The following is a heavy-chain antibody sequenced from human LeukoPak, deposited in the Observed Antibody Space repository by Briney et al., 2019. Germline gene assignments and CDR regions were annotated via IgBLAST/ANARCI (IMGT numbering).Heavy chain of an antibody. CDR2: IYYSGST. D-gene: IGHD3-10*01. CDR3: ARQMITMVRGAPNWFDP. Sequence: SETLSLTCPVSGGSISSSSYYWGWIRQPPGKGLEWIGSIYYSGSTYYNPSLKSRVTISVDTSKNQFSLKLSSVTAADTAVYYCARQMITMVRGAPNWFDPWGQGTLVTVSS. CDR1: GGSISSSSYY. V-gene: IGHV4-39*01. J-gene: IGHJ5*02.